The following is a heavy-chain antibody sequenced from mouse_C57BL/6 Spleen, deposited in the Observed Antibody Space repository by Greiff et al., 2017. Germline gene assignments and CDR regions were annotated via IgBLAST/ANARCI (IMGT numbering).Heavy chain of an antibody. CDR1: GYTFTSYW. J-gene: IGHJ3*01. CDR3: ARSETGTRFAY. V-gene: IGHV1-61*01. Sequence: QVQLQQPGAELVRPGSSVKLSCKASGYTFTSYWMDWVKQRPGQGLEWIGNIYPSDSETHYNQKFKDKATLTVDKSSSTAYMQLSSLTSEDSAVYYCARSETGTRFAYWGQGTLVTVSA. D-gene: IGHD4-1*01. CDR2: IYPSDSET.